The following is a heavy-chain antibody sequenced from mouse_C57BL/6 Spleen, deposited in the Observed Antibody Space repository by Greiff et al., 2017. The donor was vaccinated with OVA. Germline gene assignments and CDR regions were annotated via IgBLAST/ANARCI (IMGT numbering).Heavy chain of an antibody. CDR3: ARGYYGNYYWYFDV. Sequence: DVMLVESGGGLVKPGGSLKLSCAASGFTFSDYGMHWVRQAPEKGLEWVAYISSGSSTIYYADTVKGRFTISRDNAKNTLFLQMTSLRSEDTAMYYCARGYYGNYYWYFDVWGTGTTVTVSS. J-gene: IGHJ1*03. D-gene: IGHD2-1*01. CDR2: ISSGSSTI. V-gene: IGHV5-17*01. CDR1: GFTFSDYG.